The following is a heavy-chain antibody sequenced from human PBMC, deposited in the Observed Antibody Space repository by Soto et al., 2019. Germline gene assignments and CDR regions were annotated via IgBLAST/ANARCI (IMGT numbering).Heavy chain of an antibody. V-gene: IGHV3-23*01. Sequence: GGSLRLSCAASGFTFSSYAMSWVRQAPGKGLEWVSAISGSGGSTYYADSVKGRFTISRDNSKNTLYLQMNSLRAEDTAVYYCAKDLERRNYYDSSAPMDVWGQGTTVTSP. J-gene: IGHJ6*02. D-gene: IGHD3-22*01. CDR3: AKDLERRNYYDSSAPMDV. CDR1: GFTFSSYA. CDR2: ISGSGGST.